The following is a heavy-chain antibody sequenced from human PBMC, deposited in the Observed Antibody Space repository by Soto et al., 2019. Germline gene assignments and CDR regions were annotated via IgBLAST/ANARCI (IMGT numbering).Heavy chain of an antibody. CDR3: ARAPRGGYSGYDSGWFDP. CDR1: GGTFSSYT. D-gene: IGHD5-12*01. Sequence: GASVKVACKASGGTFSSYTSSWVRQAPGQGLEWMGRIIPILGIANYAQKFQGRVTITADKSTSTAYMELSSLRSEDTAVYYCARAPRGGYSGYDSGWFDPWGQGALVTVSS. V-gene: IGHV1-69*02. CDR2: IIPILGIA. J-gene: IGHJ5*02.